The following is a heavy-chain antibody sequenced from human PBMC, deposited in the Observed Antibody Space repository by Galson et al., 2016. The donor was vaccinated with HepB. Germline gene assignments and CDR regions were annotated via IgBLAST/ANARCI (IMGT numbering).Heavy chain of an antibody. V-gene: IGHV4-61*01. D-gene: IGHD3-3*01. CDR2: IYYTGST. CDR3: ARGLRFLEWLLPAPEFDP. CDR1: GGSVSSGSYY. J-gene: IGHJ5*02. Sequence: SETLSLTCTVSGGSVSSGSYYWSWIRQPPGNTLEWMGYIYYTGSTSYNPSLKSRVTISVDTSKNQFSLKLSSVTAADTAVYYCARGLRFLEWLLPAPEFDPWGQGTLVTVSS.